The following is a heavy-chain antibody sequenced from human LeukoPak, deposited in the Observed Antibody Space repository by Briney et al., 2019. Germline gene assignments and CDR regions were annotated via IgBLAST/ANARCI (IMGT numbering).Heavy chain of an antibody. CDR1: RFSFSSYA. CDR2: ISGSGDST. V-gene: IGHV3-23*01. D-gene: IGHD3-10*01. Sequence: GGSLRLSCAASRFSFSSYAMSWVRQAPGKGLEWVSAISGSGDSTYYADSVKGRFTVSRDNSKNTLYLQMNSLRAEDTAVYYCARDTRLGDYYGSEGLYWGQGTLVTVSS. J-gene: IGHJ4*02. CDR3: ARDTRLGDYYGSEGLY.